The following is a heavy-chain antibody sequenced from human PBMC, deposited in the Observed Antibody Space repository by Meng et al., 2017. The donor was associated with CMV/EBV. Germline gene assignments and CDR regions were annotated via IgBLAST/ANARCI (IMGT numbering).Heavy chain of an antibody. V-gene: IGHV1-2*02. CDR1: GYTFTGYY. D-gene: IGHD6-19*01. J-gene: IGHJ4*02. CDR3: ARGGIAVAGTYDY. Sequence: ASVTVSCKASGYTFTGYYMHWVRQAPGQGLEWMGWINPNSGGTNYAQKFQGRVTMTRDTSISTAYMELSRLRSDDTAVYYCARGGIAVAGTYDYWGQGTLVTVSS. CDR2: INPNSGGT.